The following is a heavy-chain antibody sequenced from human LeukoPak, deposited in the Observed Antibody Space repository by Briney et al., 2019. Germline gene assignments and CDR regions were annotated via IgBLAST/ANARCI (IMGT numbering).Heavy chain of an antibody. V-gene: IGHV4-34*01. CDR3: ARDYRIILVRGDILVGNWFDP. CDR2: INHSGST. D-gene: IGHD3-10*01. J-gene: IGHJ5*02. CDR1: GVSFSGYY. Sequence: SETLSLTCAVYGVSFSGYYWSWIRQPPGKGLEWIGEINHSGSTNYNPSLKSRVIISLDTSKNQFSLKLNSVTAADTAVYYCARDYRIILVRGDILVGNWFDPWGQGTLVTVSS.